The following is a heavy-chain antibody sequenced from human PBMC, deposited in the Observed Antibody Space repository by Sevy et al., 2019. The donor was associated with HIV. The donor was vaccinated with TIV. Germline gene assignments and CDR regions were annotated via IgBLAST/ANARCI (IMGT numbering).Heavy chain of an antibody. J-gene: IGHJ4*02. V-gene: IGHV3-7*01. Sequence: GGSLRLSCVASGFTLNSYWMSWVRQAPGKGLEWVANIKQDGSVRYYVDSVKGRFTISRDNARNLVYRQMNSLRVEDTALYYCVRAIAADGSFWGQGTLVTVSS. CDR2: IKQDGSVR. D-gene: IGHD6-13*01. CDR1: GFTLNSYW. CDR3: VRAIAADGSF.